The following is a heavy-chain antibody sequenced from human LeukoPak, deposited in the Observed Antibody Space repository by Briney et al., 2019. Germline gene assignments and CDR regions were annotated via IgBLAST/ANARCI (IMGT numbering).Heavy chain of an antibody. V-gene: IGHV1-18*01. D-gene: IGHD1-26*01. Sequence: GASVKVSCKASGYTLTSYGISWVRQAPGQGLEWMGWISAYNGNTNYAQKLQGRVTMTTDTSTSTAYMELRSLRSDDTAVYYCARDFTPGGSYYYDYWGQGTLVTVSS. CDR3: ARDFTPGGSYYYDY. J-gene: IGHJ4*02. CDR1: GYTLTSYG. CDR2: ISAYNGNT.